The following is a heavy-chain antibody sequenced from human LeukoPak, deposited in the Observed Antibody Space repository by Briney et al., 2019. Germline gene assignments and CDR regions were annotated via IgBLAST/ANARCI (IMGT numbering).Heavy chain of an antibody. D-gene: IGHD3-16*01. CDR2: IYYSGST. Sequence: SETLSLTCTVSGGSISSSNYSWGWIRQPPGKGLEWIGSIYYSGSTYYNPSLKSRVTISVDTSKNQFSLKLSSVTAADTAVYYCARLRSHPQGDDYWGQGTLVTVSS. CDR3: ARLRSHPQGDDY. CDR1: GGSISSSNYS. V-gene: IGHV4-39*01. J-gene: IGHJ4*02.